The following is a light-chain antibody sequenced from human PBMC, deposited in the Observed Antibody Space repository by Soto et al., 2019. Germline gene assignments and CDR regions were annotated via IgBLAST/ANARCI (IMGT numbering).Light chain of an antibody. V-gene: IGKV1-39*01. Sequence: DILVTHTLSSLSRLFPDTGTITCRASQGIITYLNWYQQRPGKAPKVLIYAASSLQSGVPSRFSGSGSGTDFTLTISRLQPEDFATYYCQQSYSPPITFGQGTRLEIK. J-gene: IGKJ5*01. CDR1: QGIITY. CDR3: QQSYSPPIT. CDR2: AAS.